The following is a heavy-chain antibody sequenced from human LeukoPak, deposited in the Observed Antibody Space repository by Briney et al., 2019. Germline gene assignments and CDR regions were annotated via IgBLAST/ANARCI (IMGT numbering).Heavy chain of an antibody. CDR3: ARSKPPYYGSGSSYYYYYMDV. V-gene: IGHV4-61*02. CDR2: IYTSGST. CDR1: GGSISSGSYY. Sequence: SETLSLTCTVSGGSISSGSYYWSWIRQPAGKGLEWIGRIYTSGSTNYNPSLKSRVTISVDTSKNQFSLKLSSVTAADTAVYYCARSKPPYYGSGSSYYYYYMDVWGKGTTVTVSS. D-gene: IGHD3-10*01. J-gene: IGHJ6*03.